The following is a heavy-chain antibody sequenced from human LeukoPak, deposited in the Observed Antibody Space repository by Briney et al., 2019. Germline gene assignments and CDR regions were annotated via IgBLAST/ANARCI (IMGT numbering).Heavy chain of an antibody. CDR2: MYLSGTT. CDR3: ARLVGRYRSGLYYYYFDY. Sequence: SETLSLTCTVSGDSINSLDLWSWVRQPPGKGLEWIGEMYLSGTTHSNPSVKSRVTISIDKSKNQFFLNLSSVTAADTAVYYCARLVGRYRSGLYYYYFDYWGQGTLVTVSS. CDR1: GDSINSLDL. V-gene: IGHV4-4*02. J-gene: IGHJ4*02. D-gene: IGHD2-15*01.